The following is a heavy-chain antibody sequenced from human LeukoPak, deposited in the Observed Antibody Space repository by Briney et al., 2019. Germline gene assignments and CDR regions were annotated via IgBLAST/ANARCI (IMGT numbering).Heavy chain of an antibody. CDR1: GGSFSGYY. J-gene: IGHJ4*02. D-gene: IGHD1-26*01. CDR3: ARWEGGSYYDFDY. Sequence: SETLSLTRAVYGGSFSGYYWSGIRQPPGKGLEWIGEINHSGSTNYNPSLKSRVTISVDTSKNQFSLKLSSVTAADTAVYYCARWEGGSYYDFDYWGQGTLVTVSS. CDR2: INHSGST. V-gene: IGHV4-34*01.